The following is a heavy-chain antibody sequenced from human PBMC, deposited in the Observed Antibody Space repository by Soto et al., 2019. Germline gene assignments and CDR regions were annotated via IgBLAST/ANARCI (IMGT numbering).Heavy chain of an antibody. CDR2: ISSSSSYI. V-gene: IGHV3-21*01. J-gene: IGHJ4*02. CDR1: GFTFSSYS. CDR3: ARDPEKGDSSSTSLDY. Sequence: GGSLRLSCAASGFTFSSYSMNWVRQAPGKGLEWVSSISSSSSYIYYADSVKGRFTISRDNAKNSLYLQMNSLRAEDTAVYYCARDPEKGDSSSTSLDYWGQGTLVTVSS. D-gene: IGHD6-6*01.